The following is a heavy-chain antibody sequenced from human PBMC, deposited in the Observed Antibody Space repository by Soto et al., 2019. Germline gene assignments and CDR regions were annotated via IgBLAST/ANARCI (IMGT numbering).Heavy chain of an antibody. J-gene: IGHJ3*02. CDR3: AHRRHQVGSGWYVWAFDTFDI. D-gene: IGHD6-19*01. CDR2: IYWDDDK. V-gene: IGHV2-5*02. CDR1: GFSLSTSGVG. Sequence: QITLKESGPPLVKPTQTLTLTCTFSGFSLSTSGVGVGWIRQPPGKALEWLALIYWDDDKRYSPSLKSRLTITKDTSKNHAVLTMTIMDPVDTATYYCAHRRHQVGSGWYVWAFDTFDIWGQGTMVTVSS.